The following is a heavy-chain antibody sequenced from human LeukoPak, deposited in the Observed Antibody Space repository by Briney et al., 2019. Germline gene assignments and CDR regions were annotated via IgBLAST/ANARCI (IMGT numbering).Heavy chain of an antibody. Sequence: GGSLRLSCAASGFTFSDYYMDWVRQAPGKGLEWVGRSRHKANSHTNEYPASVKGRFTISRDNSKTSLYLQMNSLKTEDTAVYYCARGRSGTWPWYFDDWGQGTLVTVSS. CDR2: SRHKANSHTN. J-gene: IGHJ4*02. V-gene: IGHV3-72*01. CDR1: GFTFSDYY. D-gene: IGHD1-26*01. CDR3: ARGRSGTWPWYFDD.